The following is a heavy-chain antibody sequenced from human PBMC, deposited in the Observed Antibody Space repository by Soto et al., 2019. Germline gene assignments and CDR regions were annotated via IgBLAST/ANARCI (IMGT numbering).Heavy chain of an antibody. J-gene: IGHJ6*02. CDR2: ISAYNGNT. V-gene: IGHV1-18*04. Sequence: SGRIACKTSGYTFTSYGISWVRQAHGQGLEWMGWISAYNGNTNYAQKLQGRVTMTTDTSTSTAYMELRSLRSDDTAVYYCARKDRGVYCSGGSCYPDPYYYGMDVWGQGTTVTVSS. CDR1: GYTFTSYG. D-gene: IGHD2-15*01. CDR3: ARKDRGVYCSGGSCYPDPYYYGMDV.